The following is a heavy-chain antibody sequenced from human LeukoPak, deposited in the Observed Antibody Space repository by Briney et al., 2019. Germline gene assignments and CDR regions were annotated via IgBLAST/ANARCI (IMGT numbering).Heavy chain of an antibody. D-gene: IGHD6-19*01. Sequence: PGGSLRLSCAASGFTFSNYGMHWVRQAPGKGLEWVAVIWYDGNNKYYADSVKGRFTISRDNSKNTLYVQMSSLRAEDTAVYYCVRDLDSSGRDYWGQGTLVTVSS. CDR1: GFTFSNYG. CDR3: VRDLDSSGRDY. CDR2: IWYDGNNK. V-gene: IGHV3-33*08. J-gene: IGHJ4*02.